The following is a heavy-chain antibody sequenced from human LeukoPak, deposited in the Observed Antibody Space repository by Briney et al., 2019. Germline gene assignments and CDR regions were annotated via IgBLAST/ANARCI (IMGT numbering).Heavy chain of an antibody. V-gene: IGHV3-9*01. Sequence: GGSLRLSCVASGFPFDDYGMFWVRQTPGKGLEWISGISRNSGIKAYADSVKGRFTTFRDNAKNSLYLQMNSLRVEDTAVYYCVKDRYFYDSGSKANWGQGTLVTVSS. CDR1: GFPFDDYG. D-gene: IGHD3-22*01. CDR3: VKDRYFYDSGSKAN. J-gene: IGHJ4*02. CDR2: ISRNSGIK.